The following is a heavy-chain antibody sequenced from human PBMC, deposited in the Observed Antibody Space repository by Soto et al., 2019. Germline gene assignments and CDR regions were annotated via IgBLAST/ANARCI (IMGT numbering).Heavy chain of an antibody. V-gene: IGHV3-30*18. CDR2: ISYDGSNK. Sequence: PGGSLRLSCAASGFTFSSYGMHWVRQAPGKGLEWVAVISYDGSNKYYADSVKGRFTISRDNSKNTLYLQMNSLRAEDTAVYYCAKIPCSSTSCYTDYWGQGTLVTVSS. J-gene: IGHJ4*02. D-gene: IGHD2-2*02. CDR3: AKIPCSSTSCYTDY. CDR1: GFTFSSYG.